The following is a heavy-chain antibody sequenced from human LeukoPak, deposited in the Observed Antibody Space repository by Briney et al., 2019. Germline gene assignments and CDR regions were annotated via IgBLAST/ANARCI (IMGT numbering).Heavy chain of an antibody. D-gene: IGHD1-26*01. Sequence: GGSLRLSCAASGFMFAGYAMSWVRQAPGRGPEWVATIRASGDSTYLSDSVKGRFTISRDNSRKTLFLQLNSLRAEDPAIYYCAKDSGRGSYTYDCWGQGTLVTVSS. CDR3: AKDSGRGSYTYDC. J-gene: IGHJ4*02. V-gene: IGHV3-23*01. CDR1: GFMFAGYA. CDR2: IRASGDST.